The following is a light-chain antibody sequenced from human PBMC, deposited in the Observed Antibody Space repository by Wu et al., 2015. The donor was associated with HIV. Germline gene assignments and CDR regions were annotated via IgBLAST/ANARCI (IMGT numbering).Light chain of an antibody. V-gene: IGKV1-39*01. CDR3: QQSYSTPTWT. J-gene: IGKJ1*01. Sequence: IQMTQSPSSLSASVGDRVTITCRASQNIFNYVNWYQHKPGRAPKLLIYGASSLPMGVPSRFGGSGSGTDFTLTISSLQPEDFATYYCQQSYSTPTWTFGQGTKVEIK. CDR2: GAS. CDR1: QNIFNY.